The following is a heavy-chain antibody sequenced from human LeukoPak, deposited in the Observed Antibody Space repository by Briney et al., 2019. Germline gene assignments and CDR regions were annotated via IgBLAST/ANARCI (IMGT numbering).Heavy chain of an antibody. J-gene: IGHJ3*02. D-gene: IGHD1-20*01. V-gene: IGHV5-51*01. CDR1: GYSFTSYW. Sequence: GESLKISCKGSGYSFTSYWIGWVRQMPGKGLEWMGIIYPGDSDTRYSPSFQGQVTISADKSISTAYLQWSSLKASDAAMYYCARLSGYNWNPRGAFDIWGQGRMVTVSS. CDR2: IYPGDSDT. CDR3: ARLSGYNWNPRGAFDI.